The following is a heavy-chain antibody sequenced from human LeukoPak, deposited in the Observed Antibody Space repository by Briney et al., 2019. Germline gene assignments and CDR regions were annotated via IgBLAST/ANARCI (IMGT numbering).Heavy chain of an antibody. V-gene: IGHV3-48*03. CDR2: ISSSGSTI. Sequence: GGSLRLSCAASGFTFSSYEMNWVRQAPGKGLEWVSYISSSGSTICYADSVKGRFTISRDNAKNSLYLQMNSLRAEDTAVYYCASNPVRYFDWYPPWGQGTLVTVSS. CDR3: ASNPVRYFDWYPP. J-gene: IGHJ5*02. D-gene: IGHD3-9*01. CDR1: GFTFSSYE.